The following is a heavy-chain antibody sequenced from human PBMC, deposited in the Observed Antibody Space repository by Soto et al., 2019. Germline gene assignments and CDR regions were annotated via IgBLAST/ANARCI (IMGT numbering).Heavy chain of an antibody. V-gene: IGHV4-34*01. D-gene: IGHD3-22*01. Sequence: ETLSLTCAVYGGSFSGHSWTWIRQSPGKGLEWIGDINHSGRVNYSPSLKSRVTISLDTSKNQFSLTLSAVTAADTAMYYCSTRAYDTNGYYRFDPWGQGTLVTVSS. CDR1: GGSFSGHS. CDR3: STRAYDTNGYYRFDP. J-gene: IGHJ5*01. CDR2: INHSGRV.